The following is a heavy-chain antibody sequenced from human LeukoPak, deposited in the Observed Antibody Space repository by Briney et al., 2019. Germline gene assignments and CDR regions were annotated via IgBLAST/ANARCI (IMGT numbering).Heavy chain of an antibody. CDR3: TRPHWEMGMP. J-gene: IGHJ5*02. D-gene: IGHD5-24*01. CDR2: INQGGSEK. Sequence: GGSLRLSCAASGFTFRSYWMSWVRQVPGRGLEWVANINQGGSEKYYVDSVKGRFTISRDNTKNSLELQMNSLRVEDTAVYYCTRPHWEMGMPWGRGTLVTVSS. V-gene: IGHV3-7*01. CDR1: GFTFRSYW.